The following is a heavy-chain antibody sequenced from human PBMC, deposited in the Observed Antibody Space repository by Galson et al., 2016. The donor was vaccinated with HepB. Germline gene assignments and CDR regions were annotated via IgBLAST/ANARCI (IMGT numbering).Heavy chain of an antibody. CDR1: GFSLSTSGVS. V-gene: IGHV2-5*01. D-gene: IGHD5-12*01. CDR2: IYWNDEK. Sequence: PALVKPTQTLTLTCTFSGFSLSTSGVSVGWIRQPPGKALEWLALIYWNDEKRYSPSLKTRITVTKDTSKSQVVLTLTNVDPVDTATYYCAHRPRRPDIAPAGGGFESCGQGTVVTVSS. CDR3: AHRPRRPDIAPAGGGFES. J-gene: IGHJ5*01.